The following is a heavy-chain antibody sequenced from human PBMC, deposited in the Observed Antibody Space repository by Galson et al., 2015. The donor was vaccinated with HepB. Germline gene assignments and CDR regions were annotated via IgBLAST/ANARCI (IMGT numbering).Heavy chain of an antibody. CDR3: ARFRDRDDYGDSKGGWYFDL. CDR1: GGSISSYY. J-gene: IGHJ2*01. V-gene: IGHV4-59*12. D-gene: IGHD4-17*01. Sequence: QVQLQESGPGLVKPSETLSLTCTVSGGSISSYYWSWIRQPPGKGLEWIGYIYYSGSTNYNPSLKSRVTISVDTSKNQFSLKLSSVTAADTAVYYCARFRDRDDYGDSKGGWYFDLWGRGTLVP. CDR2: IYYSGST.